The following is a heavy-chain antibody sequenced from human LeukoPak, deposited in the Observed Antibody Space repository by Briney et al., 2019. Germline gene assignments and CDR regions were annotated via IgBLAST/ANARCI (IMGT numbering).Heavy chain of an antibody. CDR2: INPSGGST. D-gene: IGHD3-3*01. CDR3: ARKVHDFWSADSSRYMDV. Sequence: ASAKVSCMASGYSLTYYYIHWVRQAPGQGLEWMGTINPSGGSTTYAQKFQGRVIMTGDTSTSTVYMELSGVTSEDTAVYYCARKVHDFWSADSSRYMDVWGKGTTVTVAS. V-gene: IGHV1-46*01. J-gene: IGHJ6*03. CDR1: GYSLTYYY.